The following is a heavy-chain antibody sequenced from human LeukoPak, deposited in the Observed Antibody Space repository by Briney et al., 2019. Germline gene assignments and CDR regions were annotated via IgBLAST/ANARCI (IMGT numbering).Heavy chain of an antibody. Sequence: GGSLRLSCAASGFTFSTFAMSWVRQAPGTGLEWVSCFSGSGASTYYADSVKGRFTISRDNSKNTLYLQMDSLRAEDTAVYYCAKDRNVIGNRADYWGQGALVTVSS. D-gene: IGHD2-21*01. CDR2: FSGSGAST. CDR1: GFTFSTFA. J-gene: IGHJ4*02. V-gene: IGHV3-23*01. CDR3: AKDRNVIGNRADY.